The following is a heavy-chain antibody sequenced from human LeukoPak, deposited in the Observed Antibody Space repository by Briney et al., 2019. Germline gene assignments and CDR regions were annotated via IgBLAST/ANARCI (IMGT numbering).Heavy chain of an antibody. CDR3: ARAEVGMGDMDV. V-gene: IGHV4-61*08. CDR2: IYYSGST. CDR1: GGSISSGGYY. J-gene: IGHJ6*03. D-gene: IGHD1-26*01. Sequence: PSETLSLTCTVSGGSISSGGYYWSWIRQHPGKGLEWIGYIYYSGSTNYNPSLKSRVTISVDTSKNQFSLKLSSVTAADTAVYYCARAEVGMGDMDVWGKGTTVTVSS.